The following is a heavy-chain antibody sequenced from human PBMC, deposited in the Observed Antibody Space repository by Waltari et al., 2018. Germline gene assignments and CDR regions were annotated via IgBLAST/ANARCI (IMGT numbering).Heavy chain of an antibody. CDR2: IKQDGSER. Sequence: EVLLVESGGGLVQPGGSLRLSCAASGFTFRGFWVTWVRQAPGKGLEWVANIKQDGSERYYMDSVRGRFTISRDNAKNSLSLQMNSLRAEDTAVYYCATWRSLIAPFMGGVFEIWGHGTMVTVSS. J-gene: IGHJ3*02. D-gene: IGHD3-16*01. V-gene: IGHV3-7*01. CDR1: GFTFRGFW. CDR3: ATWRSLIAPFMGGVFEI.